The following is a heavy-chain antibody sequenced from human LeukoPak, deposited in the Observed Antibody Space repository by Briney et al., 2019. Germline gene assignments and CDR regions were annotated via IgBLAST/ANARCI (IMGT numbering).Heavy chain of an antibody. CDR3: ARDPGYCSSTSCYTRLGY. CDR1: GGTFSSYT. D-gene: IGHD2-2*02. V-gene: IGHV1-69*04. J-gene: IGHJ4*02. Sequence: AASVKVSCKASGGTFSSYTFSRVRQAPGQGLEWMGRIIPILGIANYAQKFQGRVTITADKSTSTAYMELSSLRSEDTAVYYCARDPGYCSSTSCYTRLGYWGQGTLVTVSS. CDR2: IIPILGIA.